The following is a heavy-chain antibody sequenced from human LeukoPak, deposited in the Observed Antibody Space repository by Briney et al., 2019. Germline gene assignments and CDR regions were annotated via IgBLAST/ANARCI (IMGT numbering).Heavy chain of an antibody. CDR1: GGSISSSSYY. V-gene: IGHV4-39*07. CDR2: IYYSGST. D-gene: IGHD3-10*01. Sequence: PSETLSLTCTVSGGSISSSSYYWGWIRQPPGKGLEWIGSIYYSGSTYYNPSLKSRVTISVDTSKNQFSLKLSSVTAADTAVYYCARAFAASGVLWFGELSGPIWFDPWGQGTLVTVSS. J-gene: IGHJ5*02. CDR3: ARAFAASGVLWFGELSGPIWFDP.